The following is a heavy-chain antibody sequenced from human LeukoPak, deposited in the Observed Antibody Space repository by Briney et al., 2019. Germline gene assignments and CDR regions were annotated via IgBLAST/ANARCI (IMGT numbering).Heavy chain of an antibody. CDR2: IYYSGST. CDR1: GASISGYY. D-gene: IGHD2-15*01. J-gene: IGHJ4*02. CDR3: ARRARYCSGGSCYSERFDY. Sequence: SETLSLTCTVSGASISGYYWSWIRQPPGKGLEWIGYIYYSGSTDYNPSLKSRVTISVDTSKNQFSLKLSSVTAADTAVYYCARRARYCSGGSCYSERFDYWGQGTLVTVSS. V-gene: IGHV4-59*08.